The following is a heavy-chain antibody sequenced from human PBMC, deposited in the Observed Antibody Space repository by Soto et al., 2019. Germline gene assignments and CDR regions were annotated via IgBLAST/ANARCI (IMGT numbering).Heavy chain of an antibody. J-gene: IGHJ6*02. CDR1: GGSMSSFS. CDR3: ARVAMENYHDSWSGSTSYALDV. D-gene: IGHD3-3*01. V-gene: IGHV4-59*13. Sequence: TSETLSLTCSVSGGSMSSFSWSWIRQPSGKGLEFVGSMSHSGRSEYNPSLKNRIILSVDVSKNQFSLNLKSMEAADTAVYYCARVAMENYHDSWSGSTSYALDVWGQGTTVTVSS. CDR2: MSHSGRS.